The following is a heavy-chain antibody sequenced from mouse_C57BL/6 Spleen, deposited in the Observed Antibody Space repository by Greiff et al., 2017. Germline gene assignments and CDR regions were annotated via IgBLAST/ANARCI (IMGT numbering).Heavy chain of an antibody. CDR1: GYTFTSYW. CDR3: ARREYYGSSYVEFAG. D-gene: IGHD1-1*01. V-gene: IGHV1-55*01. Sequence: QVQLQQPGAELVKPGASVKMSCKASGYTFTSYWITWVKQRPGQGLEWIGDIYPGSGSTNYNEKFKSKATLTVDTSSSTAYMQLSSLTSEDSAVYYCARREYYGSSYVEFAGWGQGTLVTVAA. J-gene: IGHJ3*01. CDR2: IYPGSGST.